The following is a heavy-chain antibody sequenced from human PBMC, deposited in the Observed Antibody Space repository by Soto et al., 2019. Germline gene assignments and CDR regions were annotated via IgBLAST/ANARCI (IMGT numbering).Heavy chain of an antibody. V-gene: IGHV4-59*02. CDR1: GDSVSSYY. Sequence: PSETLSLTCTVSGDSVSSYYWSWIRQPPGKGLEWILYIYYSGSTKYNPSLKSRVTTSVDTSKNQFSLKLTSVTAADTAVYYCARAFVTMFRGVTRYYGMHXWGQGTTFTVS. J-gene: IGHJ6*02. CDR3: ARAFVTMFRGVTRYYGMHX. D-gene: IGHD3-10*01. CDR2: IYYSGST.